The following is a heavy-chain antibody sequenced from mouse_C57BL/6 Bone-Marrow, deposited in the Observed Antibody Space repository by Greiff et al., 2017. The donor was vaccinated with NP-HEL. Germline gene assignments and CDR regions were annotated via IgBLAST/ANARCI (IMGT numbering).Heavy chain of an antibody. CDR1: GYTFTDYY. V-gene: IGHV1-19*01. CDR2: INPYNGGT. D-gene: IGHD1-1*01. J-gene: IGHJ2*01. Sequence: EVQLVESGPVLVKPGASVKMSCKASGYTFTDYYMNWVKQSHGKSLEWIGVINPYNGGTSYNQKFKGKATLTVDKSSSTAYMELNSLTSEDSAVYYCARGSTTVVARGYWGQGTTLTVSS. CDR3: ARGSTTVVARGY.